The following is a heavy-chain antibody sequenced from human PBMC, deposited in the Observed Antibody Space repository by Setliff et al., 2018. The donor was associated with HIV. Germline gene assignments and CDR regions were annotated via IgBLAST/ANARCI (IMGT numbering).Heavy chain of an antibody. J-gene: IGHJ3*01. V-gene: IGHV4-59*01. D-gene: IGHD4-17*01. CDR3: ARVQMAYAAFDV. Sequence: SETLSLTCTVSGGSISTYYWSWIRQPPGKGLEWIGSIYFTGSSDNNPSLKGRVTLSVDTSKHQFSLKLSSVTAADTAVYYCARVQMAYAAFDVWGQGTMVTV. CDR1: GGSISTYY. CDR2: IYFTGSS.